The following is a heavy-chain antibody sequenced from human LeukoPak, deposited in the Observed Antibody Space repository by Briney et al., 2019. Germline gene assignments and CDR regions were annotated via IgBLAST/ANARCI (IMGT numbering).Heavy chain of an antibody. J-gene: IGHJ3*02. V-gene: IGHV3-21*01. Sequence: GGSLRLSCAASGFTFSSYSMNWVRQAPGKGLEWVSSISSSSSYIYYADSVKGRFTISRDNAKNSLYLQMNSLRAEDTAVYYCARGSSGHDAFDIWGQGTMVTVSS. CDR2: ISSSSSYI. CDR3: ARGSSGHDAFDI. CDR1: GFTFSSYS. D-gene: IGHD3-22*01.